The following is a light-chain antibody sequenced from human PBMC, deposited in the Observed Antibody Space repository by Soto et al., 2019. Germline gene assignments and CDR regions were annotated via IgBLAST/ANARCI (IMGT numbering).Light chain of an antibody. Sequence: QSALTQPASVSGSPGQSITISCTGSSSDVGRYNYVSWYQQHPGKAPKLMIYEVTNRPSGVSYRFSGAKSCNTASLTISGLQDEDEGDYYCSSYASSNPTLVFGGGTKVTVL. V-gene: IGLV2-14*01. J-gene: IGLJ3*02. CDR3: SSYASSNPTLV. CDR2: EVT. CDR1: SSDVGRYNY.